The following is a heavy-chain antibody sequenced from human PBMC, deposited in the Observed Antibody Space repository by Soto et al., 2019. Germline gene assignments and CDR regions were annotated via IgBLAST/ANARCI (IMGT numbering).Heavy chain of an antibody. Sequence: SETLSLTCAVYGGSFSGYYWSWIRQPPGKGLEWIGEINHSGSTNYNPSLKSRVTISVDTSKNQFSLKLSSVTAADTAVYYCARGSRYSSGWYRAWGYYYGMDVWGQGTTVTVS. V-gene: IGHV4-34*01. CDR2: INHSGST. CDR3: ARGSRYSSGWYRAWGYYYGMDV. D-gene: IGHD6-19*01. CDR1: GGSFSGYY. J-gene: IGHJ6*02.